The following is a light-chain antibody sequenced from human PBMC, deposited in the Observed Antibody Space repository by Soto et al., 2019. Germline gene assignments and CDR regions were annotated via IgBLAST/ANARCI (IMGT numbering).Light chain of an antibody. CDR1: SSDVGGYNY. V-gene: IGLV2-11*01. J-gene: IGLJ1*01. CDR3: CSYAGGYTFDV. Sequence: QSALTQPRSVSGSPGQSVAISCTGTSSDVGGYNYVSWYQQHPGKAPKLMIYDVNKRPSGVPDRFSGSKSGNTASLTISGLTAEDEADYSCCSYAGGYTFDVFGTGTKVTVL. CDR2: DVN.